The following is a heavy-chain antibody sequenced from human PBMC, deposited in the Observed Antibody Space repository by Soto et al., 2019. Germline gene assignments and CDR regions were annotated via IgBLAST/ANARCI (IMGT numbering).Heavy chain of an antibody. CDR3: ARDIWWEPGVDAFHI. CDR2: VSKDGSNT. V-gene: IGHV3-30-3*01. J-gene: IGHJ3*02. CDR1: GFTFNFFA. Sequence: QVQLVESGGGVVQPGRSLRLSCAASGFTFNFFAMHWVRQAPGKGLEWVAAVSKDGSNTYYADSVKGRFTITRDNPKNTLYMQMNRLRVEATAVYYCARDIWWEPGVDAFHIWGQGTMVTVSP. D-gene: IGHD1-26*01.